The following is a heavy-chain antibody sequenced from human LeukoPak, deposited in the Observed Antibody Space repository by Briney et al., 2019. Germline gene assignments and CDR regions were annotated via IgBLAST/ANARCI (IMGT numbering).Heavy chain of an antibody. V-gene: IGHV3-33*01. J-gene: IGHJ6*02. CDR2: IWYDGSNK. Sequence: PGGSLRLSCAASGFTFSSYGMHWVRQAPGKGLEGVAVIWYDGSNKYYADSVKGRFTISRDNSKNTLYLQMNSLRAEDTAVYYCARAHGSGSSYYYYYGMDVWGQGTTVTVSS. CDR1: GFTFSSYG. D-gene: IGHD3-10*01. CDR3: ARAHGSGSSYYYYYGMDV.